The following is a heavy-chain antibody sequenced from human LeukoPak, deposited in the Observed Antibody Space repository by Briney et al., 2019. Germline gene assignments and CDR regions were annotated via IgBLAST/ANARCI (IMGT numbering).Heavy chain of an antibody. CDR1: GYTFTSYA. V-gene: IGHV1-69*06. CDR3: ARDTYYYGSGSYSINWFDP. Sequence: ASVKVSCKASGYTFTSYAISWVRQAPGQGLEWMGGIIPIFGTANYAQKFQGRVTITADKSTSTAYMELSSLRSEDTAVYYCARDTYYYGSGSYSINWFDPWGQGTLVTVSS. D-gene: IGHD3-10*01. J-gene: IGHJ5*02. CDR2: IIPIFGTA.